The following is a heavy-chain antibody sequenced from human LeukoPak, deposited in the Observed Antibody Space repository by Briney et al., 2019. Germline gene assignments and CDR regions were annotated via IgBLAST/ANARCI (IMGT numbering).Heavy chain of an antibody. CDR2: IYYSGST. J-gene: IGHJ4*02. V-gene: IGHV4-59*12. CDR1: GGSISSYY. CDR3: ARGRAAAGDFDY. Sequence: PSETLSLTCTVSGGSISSYYWSWIRQPPGKGLEWIGYIYYSGSTNYNPSLKSRVTISVDTSKNQFSLKLSSVTAADTAVYYCARGRAAAGDFDYWGQGTLVTVSS. D-gene: IGHD6-13*01.